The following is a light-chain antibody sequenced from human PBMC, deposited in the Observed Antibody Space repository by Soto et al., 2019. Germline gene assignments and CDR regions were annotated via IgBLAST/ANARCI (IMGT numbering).Light chain of an antibody. V-gene: IGKV3-11*01. CDR2: DAS. Sequence: DIVLTQSPATLSVSTGERATLSCRASQSVSRYLAWYQQKPGQSPRLLIYDASKRATGIPARFSGSGSGTDFSLTISSLEPDDFAVYYCQQRSNWPRTFGQGTKVDIK. CDR3: QQRSNWPRT. J-gene: IGKJ1*01. CDR1: QSVSRY.